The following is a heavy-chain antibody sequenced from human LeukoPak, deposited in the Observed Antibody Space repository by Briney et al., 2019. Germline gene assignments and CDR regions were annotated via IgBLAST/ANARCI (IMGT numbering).Heavy chain of an antibody. CDR1: GYTFTGYY. CDR2: INPNSGGT. V-gene: IGHV1-2*02. CDR3: AREARITMVRGVIGAFDI. Sequence: GASVKVSCKASGYTFTGYYMHWVRQAPGQGLEWMGWINPNSGGTNYAQKFQGRVTMTRDTSISTAYMELSRLRSDDTAVYYCAREARITMVRGVIGAFDIWGQGTMVTVSS. D-gene: IGHD3-10*01. J-gene: IGHJ3*02.